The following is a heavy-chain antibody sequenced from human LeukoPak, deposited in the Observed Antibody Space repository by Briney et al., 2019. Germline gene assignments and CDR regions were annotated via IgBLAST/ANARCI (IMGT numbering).Heavy chain of an antibody. CDR1: GYTFTGYY. Sequence: ASVKVSCKASGYTFTGYYMHWVRQAPGQGLEWMGWINPNSGGPNYAQKSQGRVTMTRDTSISTAYMELSGLRSDDTAMYYCAREYSYGYYFDSWGQGTLVTVSS. D-gene: IGHD5-18*01. CDR2: INPNSGGP. V-gene: IGHV1-2*02. CDR3: AREYSYGYYFDS. J-gene: IGHJ4*02.